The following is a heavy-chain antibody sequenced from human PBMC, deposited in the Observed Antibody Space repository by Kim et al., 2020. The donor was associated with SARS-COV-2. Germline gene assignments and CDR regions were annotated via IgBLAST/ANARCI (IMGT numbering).Heavy chain of an antibody. J-gene: IGHJ5*02. Sequence: ASVKVSCKVSGYTLTELSMHWVRQAPGKGLEWMGGFDPEDGETIYAQKFQGRVTMTEDTSTDTAYMELSSLRSEDTAVYYCATSTAMFTGGWFDPWGQGTLATVSS. CDR1: GYTLTELS. D-gene: IGHD5-18*01. V-gene: IGHV1-24*01. CDR3: ATSTAMFTGGWFDP. CDR2: FDPEDGET.